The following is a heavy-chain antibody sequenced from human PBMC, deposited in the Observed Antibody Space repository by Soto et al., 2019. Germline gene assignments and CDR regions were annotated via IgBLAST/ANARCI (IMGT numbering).Heavy chain of an antibody. CDR2: IYYSGST. J-gene: IGHJ4*02. CDR3: ARASPGLTGNFDY. CDR1: GGSISGHY. Sequence: SVTLCLTCTVAGGSISGHYWSWIRQPPGKGLECIGYIYYSGSTNYNPSLRSRVTISVDTSKNQFSLKLNSVTAADTAVYYCARASPGLTGNFDYWGQGTLVTVSS. V-gene: IGHV4-59*11.